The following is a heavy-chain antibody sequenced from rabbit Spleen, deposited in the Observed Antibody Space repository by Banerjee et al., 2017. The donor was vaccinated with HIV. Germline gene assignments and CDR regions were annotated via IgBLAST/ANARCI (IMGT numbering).Heavy chain of an antibody. Sequence: QEQLVEYGGDLVQPEGSLTLTCKASGFSFSRGYDMCWVRQAPGRGLEWIGCIYTGNGKTYYASWAKGRFTISKSSSTTVTLQMTSLTAADTATYFCARDGAGGSYFALWGPGTLVTVS. CDR1: GFSFSRGYD. CDR2: IYTGNGKT. D-gene: IGHD8-1*01. CDR3: ARDGAGGSYFAL. V-gene: IGHV1S45*01. J-gene: IGHJ6*01.